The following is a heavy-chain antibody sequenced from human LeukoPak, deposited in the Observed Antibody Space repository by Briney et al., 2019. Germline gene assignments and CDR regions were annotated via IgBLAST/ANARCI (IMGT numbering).Heavy chain of an antibody. Sequence: SETLSLTCTVSGGSISSYYWSWIRQPAGKGLEWIGRIYTSGSTNYNPSLKSRVTMSVDTSKNQFSLKLSSVTAADTAVYYCARVGRPYGSGSYFDYWGQGTLVTVSS. J-gene: IGHJ4*02. CDR1: GGSISSYY. V-gene: IGHV4-4*07. CDR2: IYTSGST. D-gene: IGHD3-10*01. CDR3: ARVGRPYGSGSYFDY.